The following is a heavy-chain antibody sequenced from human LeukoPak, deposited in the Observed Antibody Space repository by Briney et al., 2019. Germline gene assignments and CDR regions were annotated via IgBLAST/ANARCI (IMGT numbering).Heavy chain of an antibody. CDR3: AKSRLSGINDAFDI. CDR1: ELTFITYG. Sequence: GGSLRLSCAASELTFITYGMTWVRQAPGKGLEWVSAITGSAVSTFYADSVKGRFTISRDNSKNTLYLQMNSLRAEDTAVYYCAKSRLSGINDAFDIWGQGTMVTVSS. CDR2: ITGSAVST. V-gene: IGHV3-23*01. D-gene: IGHD3-3*01. J-gene: IGHJ3*02.